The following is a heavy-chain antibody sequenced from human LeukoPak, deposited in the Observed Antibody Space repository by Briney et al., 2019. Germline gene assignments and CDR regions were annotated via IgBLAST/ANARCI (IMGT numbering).Heavy chain of an antibody. CDR1: GFTFTTYW. Sequence: GESLRLSCAASGFTFTTYWMTGVRQAPGKGLEGVANLNQDGSEKLLVDAVKGRFNNYRDNAKNSLYLQMNSLRVEDTAVYYCARVAKYYYGSETYYFFEHWGQGNPVTASS. CDR2: LNQDGSEK. D-gene: IGHD3-10*01. CDR3: ARVAKYYYGSETYYFFEH. V-gene: IGHV3-7*01. J-gene: IGHJ4*02.